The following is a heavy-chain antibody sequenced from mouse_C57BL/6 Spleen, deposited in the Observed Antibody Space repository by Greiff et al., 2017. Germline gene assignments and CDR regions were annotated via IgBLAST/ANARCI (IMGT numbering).Heavy chain of an antibody. V-gene: IGHV5-17*01. CDR2: ISSGSSTI. CDR1: GFTFSDYG. D-gene: IGHD1-1*01. CDR3: ARDYGSSYEAMDY. Sequence: EVMLVESGGGLVKPGGSLKLSCAASGFTFSDYGMHWVRQAPEKGLEWVAYISSGSSTIYYADTVKGRFTISRDNAKNTLFLQMTSLRSEDTAMYYCARDYGSSYEAMDYWGQGTSVTVSS. J-gene: IGHJ4*01.